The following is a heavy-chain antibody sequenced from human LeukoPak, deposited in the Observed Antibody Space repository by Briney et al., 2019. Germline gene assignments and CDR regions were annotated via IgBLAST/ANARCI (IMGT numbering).Heavy chain of an antibody. CDR2: ISYDGSNK. Sequence: GGSLRLSCAASGFTFSSYAMHWVRQAPGKGLEWVAVISYDGSNKYYADSVKGRFTISRDNSKNTLYLQMNSLRAEDTAVYYCAREVRDGYGVDYWGQGTLVTVSS. CDR3: AREVRDGYGVDY. D-gene: IGHD5-24*01. J-gene: IGHJ4*02. CDR1: GFTFSSYA. V-gene: IGHV3-30-3*01.